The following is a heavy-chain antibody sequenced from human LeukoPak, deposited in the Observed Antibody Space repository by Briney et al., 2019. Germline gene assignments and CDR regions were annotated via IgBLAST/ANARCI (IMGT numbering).Heavy chain of an antibody. CDR2: ISYDGSNK. Sequence: GGSLRLSCAASGFTFSSYAMHWVRQAPGKGLEWVAVISYDGSNKYYADSVKGRFTISRDNSKNTLYLQMNSLRAEDTAVYYCARAYSGYDYGDLDYWGQGTLVTVSS. CDR3: ARAYSGYDYGDLDY. D-gene: IGHD5-12*01. CDR1: GFTFSSYA. J-gene: IGHJ4*02. V-gene: IGHV3-30*04.